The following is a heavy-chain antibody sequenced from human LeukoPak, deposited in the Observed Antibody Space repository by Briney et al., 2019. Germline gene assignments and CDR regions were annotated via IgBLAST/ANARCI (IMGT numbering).Heavy chain of an antibody. CDR2: IKSKADGEII. CDR3: STLTSRGLSDS. J-gene: IGHJ4*02. D-gene: IGHD1-20*01. V-gene: IGHV3-15*07. CDR1: GFSFSDAW. Sequence: GGSLRLSCAASGFSFSDAWMNWVRQAPGKGLEWVGRIKSKADGEIIDYAAPVKGRFTFSRDDSKNMLYLQMNSLKSEDTAVYYCSTLTSRGLSDSWGQGTLVTVSS.